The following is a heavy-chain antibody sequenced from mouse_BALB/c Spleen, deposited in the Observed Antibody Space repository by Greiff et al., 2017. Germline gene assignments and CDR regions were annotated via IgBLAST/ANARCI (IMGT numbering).Heavy chain of an antibody. Sequence: QVQLQQSGAELARPGASVKMSCKASGYTFTSYTMHWVKQRPGQGLEWIGYINPSSGYTNYNQKFKDKATLTADKSSSTAYMQLSSLTSEDSAVYYCARSKYGNYGAYNYYAMDYWGQGTSVTVSS. J-gene: IGHJ4*01. CDR3: ARSKYGNYGAYNYYAMDY. V-gene: IGHV1-4*01. CDR1: GYTFTSYT. D-gene: IGHD2-10*02. CDR2: INPSSGYT.